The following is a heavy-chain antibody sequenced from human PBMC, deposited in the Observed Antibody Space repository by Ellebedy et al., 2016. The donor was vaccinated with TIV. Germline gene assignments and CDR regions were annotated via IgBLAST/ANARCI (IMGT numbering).Heavy chain of an antibody. CDR2: IIPLFGRP. CDR1: VGTFSNDA. D-gene: IGHD6-19*01. CDR3: AREPWDSSLSMDV. J-gene: IGHJ6*02. V-gene: IGHV1-69*06. Sequence: AASVTVSCKASVGTFSNDAISWVRQAPGQGLDWMGGIIPLFGRPKYAQKFQGSVTISADTSTSTAYMELSSLRSEDTAVYYCAREPWDSSLSMDVWGPGTTVTVSS.